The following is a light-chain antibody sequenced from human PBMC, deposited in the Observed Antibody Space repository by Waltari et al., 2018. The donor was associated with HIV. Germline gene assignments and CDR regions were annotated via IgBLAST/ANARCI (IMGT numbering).Light chain of an antibody. V-gene: IGLV3-25*03. CDR2: KDT. CDR3: QSGGSSGSWV. CDR1: ALANHY. J-gene: IGLJ3*02. Sequence: NELTQPPSVSVSPGKTARITCSGDALANHYNYGFQQKPGQAPVLVIYKDTERPSGIPERFSGSRSGTTVKLTISGVQAEDEADYYCQSGGSSGSWVFGGGTKLTVL.